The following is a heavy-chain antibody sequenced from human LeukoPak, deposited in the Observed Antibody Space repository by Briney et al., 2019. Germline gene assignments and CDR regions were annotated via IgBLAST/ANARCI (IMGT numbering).Heavy chain of an antibody. CDR3: ARDLLVVVTATPPAFDY. J-gene: IGHJ4*02. V-gene: IGHV1-2*02. D-gene: IGHD2-15*01. CDR2: INPNSGGT. CDR1: GYTFTGYY. Sequence: GTSVKVSCKASGYTFTGYYMHWVRQAPAQGLEWMGWINPNSGGTNYAQKFQGRVTMTRHTSISTAYIELRRLRADDTAVYYCARDLLVVVTATPPAFDYWGQGTLVTVSS.